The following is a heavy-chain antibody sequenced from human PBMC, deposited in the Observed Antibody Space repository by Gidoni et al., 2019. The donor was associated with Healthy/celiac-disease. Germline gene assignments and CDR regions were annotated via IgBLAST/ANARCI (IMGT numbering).Heavy chain of an antibody. CDR2: IYYSGST. J-gene: IGHJ6*02. V-gene: IGHV4-31*03. D-gene: IGHD3-22*01. Sequence: QVQLQESGPGLVKPSQTLSLTCTVSGGSISSGGYYWSWIRQHPGKGLEWIGYIYYSGSTYYNPSLKSRVTISVDTSKNQFSLKLSSVTAADTAVYYCARSFIPFRYYYDSSGTLGYYGMDVWGQGTTVTVSS. CDR3: ARSFIPFRYYYDSSGTLGYYGMDV. CDR1: GGSISSGGYY.